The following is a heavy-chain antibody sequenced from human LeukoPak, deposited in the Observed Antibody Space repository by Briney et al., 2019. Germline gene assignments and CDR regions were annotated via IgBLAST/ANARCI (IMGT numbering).Heavy chain of an antibody. CDR3: VRSADLDVYYDFWSGYRY. D-gene: IGHD3-3*01. CDR1: GGSFSGYY. Sequence: SSETLSLTCAVYGGSFSGYYWSWIRQPPGKGLEWIGEINHSGSTNYNPSLKSRVTISVDTSKNQFSLKLSSVTAADTAVYYCVRSADLDVYYDFWSGYRYWGQGTLVTVSS. CDR2: INHSGST. V-gene: IGHV4-34*01. J-gene: IGHJ4*02.